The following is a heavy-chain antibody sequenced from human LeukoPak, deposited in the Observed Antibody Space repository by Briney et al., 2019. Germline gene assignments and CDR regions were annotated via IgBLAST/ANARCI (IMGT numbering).Heavy chain of an antibody. V-gene: IGHV1-18*01. CDR3: ARSPTYSDLAY. CDR1: GYTFTDYG. D-gene: IGHD2-21*01. CDR2: ISAYNGNT. J-gene: IGHJ4*02. Sequence: ASVKVSCKASGYTFTDYGISWVRQAPGQGLEWMGWISAYNGNTNYAQRLQGRVTMTTDTSTTTAYMELRSLRSDDTAVYYCARSPTYSDLAYWGQGTLVTVSS.